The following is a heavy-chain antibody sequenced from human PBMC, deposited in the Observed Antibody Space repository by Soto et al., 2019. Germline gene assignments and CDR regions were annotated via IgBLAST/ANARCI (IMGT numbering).Heavy chain of an antibody. CDR2: ISAYNGNT. J-gene: IGHJ5*02. D-gene: IGHD4-17*01. V-gene: IGHV1-18*01. CDR1: GYTFTSYG. CDR3: ARQPPGTTFWFDP. Sequence: QVQLVQSGAEVKKPGASVKVSCKASGYTFTSYGISWVRQAPGQGLEWMGWISAYNGNTNYAQKLQGRVTMTTDTATGTAYMEQRSLRADNTAVYYCARQPPGTTFWFDPWGQGTLVTVSS.